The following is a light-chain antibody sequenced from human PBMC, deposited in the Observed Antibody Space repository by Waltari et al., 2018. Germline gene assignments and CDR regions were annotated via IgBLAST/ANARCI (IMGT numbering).Light chain of an antibody. J-gene: IGKJ2*01. CDR1: QDISNY. CDR2: DES. CDR3: QQYDNLPMYT. V-gene: IGKV1-33*01. Sequence: DIQMTQSPSSLSTSVGARVTITCQASQDISNYLNWYQQKQGTAPKLLNSDESNLETGVPXXFSGSGSGTDFPFXISSLQPEDIATYYCQQYDNLPMYTFGQGTKLEIK.